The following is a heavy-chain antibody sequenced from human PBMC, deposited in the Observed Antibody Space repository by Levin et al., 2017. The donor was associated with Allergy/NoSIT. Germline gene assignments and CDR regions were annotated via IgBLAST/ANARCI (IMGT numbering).Heavy chain of an antibody. J-gene: IGHJ4*02. D-gene: IGHD6-13*01. CDR3: GRGNRGIDY. CDR1: GGSLSSGDYY. CDR2: IYHTGAT. Sequence: TLSLPCTVSGGSLSSGDYYWTWIRQPPGKGLEWIGYIYHTGATYYNPSLMSRLSMSVDTSKNQFSLKLNSVTVADTAVYYCGRGNRGIDYWGQGTLVTVAS. V-gene: IGHV4-30-4*01.